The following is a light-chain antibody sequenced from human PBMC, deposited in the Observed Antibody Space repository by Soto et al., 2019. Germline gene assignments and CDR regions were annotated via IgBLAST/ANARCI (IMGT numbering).Light chain of an antibody. CDR3: SSYTSSSTXYV. CDR2: EVS. J-gene: IGLJ1*01. V-gene: IGLV2-14*01. Sequence: QSVLTQPASVSGSPGQSITISCTGTSSDVGGYNYVSWYQQHPGKAPKLMIYEVSNRPSGVSNRFSGSKSGNTASLTISGLQAEDEADYYCSSYTSSSTXYVFGTGT. CDR1: SSDVGGYNY.